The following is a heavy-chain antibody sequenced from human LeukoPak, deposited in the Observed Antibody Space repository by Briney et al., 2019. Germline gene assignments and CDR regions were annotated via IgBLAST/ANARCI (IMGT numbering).Heavy chain of an antibody. Sequence: SVKVSCKASGGTFSNYAISWVRQAPGQGLEWMGGIIPLFGTANYAQKFQGRVTITADESTSTAYMEMSSLRSEDTAVYYCARDSSEFRSLIPHWGQGTLVTVSS. V-gene: IGHV1-69*13. CDR1: GGTFSNYA. D-gene: IGHD2-21*01. CDR3: ARDSSEFRSLIPH. CDR2: IIPLFGTA. J-gene: IGHJ1*01.